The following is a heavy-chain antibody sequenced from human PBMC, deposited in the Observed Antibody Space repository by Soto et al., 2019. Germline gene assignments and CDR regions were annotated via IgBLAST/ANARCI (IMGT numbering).Heavy chain of an antibody. CDR3: ARRKAAWLVADYFDY. V-gene: IGHV2-5*02. Sequence: QITLKESGPTLVKPTQTLTLTCSFSWFSLITSEVGVGWIRQPPGKALEWLAFIYWDDEKRYSPSLKSRLTITKDTSKNQVVLTMTNMDPVDTATYYCARRKAAWLVADYFDYWGQGILVTVSS. CDR1: WFSLITSEVG. CDR2: IYWDDEK. D-gene: IGHD6-19*01. J-gene: IGHJ4*02.